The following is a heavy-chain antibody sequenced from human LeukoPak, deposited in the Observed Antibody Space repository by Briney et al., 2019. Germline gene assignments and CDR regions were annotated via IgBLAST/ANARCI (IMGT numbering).Heavy chain of an antibody. J-gene: IGHJ4*02. V-gene: IGHV4-31*03. CDR3: ARVYYDFWSGYIDC. D-gene: IGHD3-3*01. CDR1: GGSISSGGYY. Sequence: SETLSLTCTVSGGSISSGGYYWSWIRQHPGKGLEWIGYIYYSGSTYYNPSLKSRVTISVDTSKNQFSLKLSSVTAADTAVYYCARVYYDFWSGYIDCWGQGTLVTVSS. CDR2: IYYSGST.